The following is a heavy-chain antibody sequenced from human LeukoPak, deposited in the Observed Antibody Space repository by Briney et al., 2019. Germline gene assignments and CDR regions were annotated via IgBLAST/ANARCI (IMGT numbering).Heavy chain of an antibody. CDR1: SFTFSKYW. J-gene: IGHJ4*02. CDR2: IDTNGRTT. D-gene: IGHD6-13*01. Sequence: GGSLRLSCAASSFTFSKYWFHWVRQAPGKGLDWVSRIDTNGRTTDYADSVKGRFTISRDNAKNTLFLEMNSLRAEDTAVYYCARALAGADDYWGQGTLVTVSS. CDR3: ARALAGADDY. V-gene: IGHV3-74*01.